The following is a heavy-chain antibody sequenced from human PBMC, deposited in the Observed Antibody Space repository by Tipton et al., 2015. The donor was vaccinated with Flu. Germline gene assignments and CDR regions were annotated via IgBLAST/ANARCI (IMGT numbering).Heavy chain of an antibody. CDR3: AKSMASTQRGCFDY. CDR1: GFTFGSYW. V-gene: IGHV3-7*01. Sequence: SGFTFGSYWMTWVRQAPGKGLEWVANIKEDEINKYYADSVKGRFTISRDNSKKTLYLQMNSLRAEDTAVYYCAKSMASTQRGCFDYWGQGTLVTVSS. J-gene: IGHJ4*02. D-gene: IGHD5-24*01. CDR2: IKEDEINK.